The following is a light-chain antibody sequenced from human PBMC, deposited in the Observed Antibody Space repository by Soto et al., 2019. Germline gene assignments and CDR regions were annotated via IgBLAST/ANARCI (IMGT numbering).Light chain of an antibody. J-gene: IGLJ1*01. CDR2: GVT. V-gene: IGLV2-14*03. CDR3: SSYSTSFFYV. Sequence: QSVLTQPASVSGSPGQSITISCTGTSSDVGVYDFVSWYQQHPGKGPKLLIYGVTNRPSGVSYRFSGSKSGSTASLTISGLRDEDEADYYCSSYSTSFFYVFGTGTKLTVL. CDR1: SSDVGVYDF.